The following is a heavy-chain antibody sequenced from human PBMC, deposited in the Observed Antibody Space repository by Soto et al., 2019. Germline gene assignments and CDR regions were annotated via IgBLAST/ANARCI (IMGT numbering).Heavy chain of an antibody. Sequence: VQLVESGGGVVQPGRSLRLSCAASGFTFSDYAMHLVRKAPGKGLEWVAVVSHDGRNTHYADSVKGRFTISRDSSNNTVSLEMTSLRAEDTAVYYCAKGGRKWLVTSDFNYWGQGALVTVSS. CDR1: GFTFSDYA. D-gene: IGHD6-19*01. V-gene: IGHV3-30*18. CDR3: AKGGRKWLVTSDFNY. J-gene: IGHJ4*02. CDR2: VSHDGRNT.